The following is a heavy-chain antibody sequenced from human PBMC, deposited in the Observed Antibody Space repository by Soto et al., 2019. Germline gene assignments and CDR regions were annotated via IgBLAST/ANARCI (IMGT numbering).Heavy chain of an antibody. CDR1: GYTLTELS. J-gene: IGHJ6*02. D-gene: IGHD1-1*01. CDR2: FDPEDGET. Sequence: ASVKVSCKVSGYTLTELSMHWVRQAPGKGLEWMGGFDPEDGETIYAQKFQGRVTMTEDTSTDTAYMELSSLRSEDTAVYYCATDPWNYYGMDVWGQGTTVTVSS. CDR3: ATDPWNYYGMDV. V-gene: IGHV1-24*01.